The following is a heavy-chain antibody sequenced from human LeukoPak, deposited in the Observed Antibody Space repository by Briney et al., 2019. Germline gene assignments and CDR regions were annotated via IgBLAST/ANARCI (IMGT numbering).Heavy chain of an antibody. CDR1: GITLMSYT. CDR3: ASEPGLSRGPDYAVDV. V-gene: IGHV3-30-3*01. D-gene: IGHD3-16*01. Sequence: GGSLRLSCSGSGITLMSYTIHWVRRAPGKGLEWMTCVLDNTDFPYYADSVEGRFIISRDSSKNVVYLQMNSLRPEDTAIYYCASEPGLSRGPDYAVDVWGQGTTVTVSS. J-gene: IGHJ6*02. CDR2: VLDNTDFP.